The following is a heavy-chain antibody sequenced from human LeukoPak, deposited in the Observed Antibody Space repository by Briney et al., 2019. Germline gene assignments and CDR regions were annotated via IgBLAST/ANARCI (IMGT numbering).Heavy chain of an antibody. J-gene: IGHJ4*02. CDR3: AKDRPTVYSSSWLHFLDS. CDR2: ISGSGGSS. V-gene: IGHV3-23*01. D-gene: IGHD6-13*01. Sequence: GGSLRLSCAASGFTVSSNYMNWVRQAPGKGLEWVSGISGSGGSSYLADSVKGRFIISRDNSKNTLYLQMNSLRADDTAVYFCAKDRPTVYSSSWLHFLDSWGQGTLVTVSS. CDR1: GFTVSSNY.